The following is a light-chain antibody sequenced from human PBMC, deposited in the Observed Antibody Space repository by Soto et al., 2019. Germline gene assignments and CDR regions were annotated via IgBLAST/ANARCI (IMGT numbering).Light chain of an antibody. CDR2: AAS. CDR1: QDISNF. CDR3: QKCKIAPFT. V-gene: IGKV1-27*01. J-gene: IGKJ4*01. Sequence: DIQMTQSPSSLSAFVGDTVTITCRASQDISNFLAWYQQKPGKVPKLLIYAASTLQSGVPSRFSGSGSGTDFTLTTSSLQPEDVATYYCQKCKIAPFTFGGGTKVDIK.